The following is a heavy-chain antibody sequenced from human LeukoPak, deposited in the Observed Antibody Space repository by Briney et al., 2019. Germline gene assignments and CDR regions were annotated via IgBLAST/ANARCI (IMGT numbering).Heavy chain of an antibody. CDR3: AKDRSGGDYDAFDI. CDR2: IWYDGSNK. CDR1: GFTFSSDG. V-gene: IGHV3-33*06. J-gene: IGHJ3*02. Sequence: GRSLRLSCAASGFTFSSDGMDWVRQAPGKGLEWVAVIWYDGSNKYYADSVKGRFTISRDNSKNTLYLQMNSLRAEDTAVYYCAKDRSGGDYDAFDIWGQGTMVTVSS. D-gene: IGHD2-21*02.